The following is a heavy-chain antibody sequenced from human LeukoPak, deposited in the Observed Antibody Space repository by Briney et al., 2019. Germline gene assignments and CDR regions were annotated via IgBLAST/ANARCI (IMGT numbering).Heavy chain of an antibody. J-gene: IGHJ5*02. V-gene: IGHV3-11*01. CDR3: ARSSYYYDSRGYSNWFDP. CDR1: GFTFSDYY. CDR2: ISSSGRTI. Sequence: GGSLRLSCAATGFTFSDYYMTWIRQAPGKGLEWVSYISSSGRTIYYADSVKGRFTISRDNAKNSLYLRMNSLRAEDTAVYYCARSSYYYDSRGYSNWFDPWGQGTLVTVSS. D-gene: IGHD3-22*01.